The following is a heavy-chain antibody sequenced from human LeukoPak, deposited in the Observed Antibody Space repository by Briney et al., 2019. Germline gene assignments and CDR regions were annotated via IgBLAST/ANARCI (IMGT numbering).Heavy chain of an antibody. J-gene: IGHJ3*02. D-gene: IGHD7-27*01. Sequence: ASVKVSCKASGYTFTSYGISWVRQAPGQGLEWMGWISAYNGSTNYAQKLQGRVTMTTDTSTSTAYMELRSLRSDDTAVYYCARDFLTGDAFDIWGQGTMVTVSS. CDR3: ARDFLTGDAFDI. CDR1: GYTFTSYG. V-gene: IGHV1-18*01. CDR2: ISAYNGST.